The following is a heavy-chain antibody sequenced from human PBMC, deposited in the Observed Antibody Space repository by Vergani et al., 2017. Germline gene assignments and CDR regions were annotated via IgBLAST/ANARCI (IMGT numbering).Heavy chain of an antibody. CDR2: ISGSGGST. V-gene: IGHV3-23*01. Sequence: EVQLLESGGGLVQPGGSLRLSCAASGFTFSSYAMSWVRQAPGKGLEWVSAISGSGGSTYYADSVKGRFTISRDNSKNTLYLQMNSLRAEDTAVYYCAKDSYITVVRGVIGGWFDPWGQGTLVTVSS. J-gene: IGHJ5*02. D-gene: IGHD3-10*01. CDR3: AKDSYITVVRGVIGGWFDP. CDR1: GFTFSSYA.